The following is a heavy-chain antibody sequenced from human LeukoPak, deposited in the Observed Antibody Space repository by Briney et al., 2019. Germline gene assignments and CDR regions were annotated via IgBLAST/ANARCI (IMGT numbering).Heavy chain of an antibody. CDR3: ARSVNYYETHWDY. CDR1: GDSVSSNSAA. J-gene: IGHJ4*02. Sequence: SQTLSLTCAISGDSVSSNSAAWNWIRQSPPRGLEWLGRTYYRSKWYNDYAVSVKSRITINPDTSKNQFSLQLNSVTPEDTAVYYCARSVNYYETHWDYWGQGTLVTVSS. V-gene: IGHV6-1*01. D-gene: IGHD3-22*01. CDR2: TYYRSKWYN.